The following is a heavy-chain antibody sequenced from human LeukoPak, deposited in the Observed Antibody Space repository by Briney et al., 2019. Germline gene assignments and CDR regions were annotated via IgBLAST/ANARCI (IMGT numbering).Heavy chain of an antibody. D-gene: IGHD3-22*01. CDR3: ARVPPTHYYDSSGYYYSGLYFQH. CDR2: INPNSGGT. V-gene: IGHV1-2*02. Sequence: ASVKVSCKASGYTFTGYYMHWVRQAPGQGLEWMGWINPNSGGTNYAQKFQGRVTMTRDTSISTAYMELSRLRSDDTAVYYCARVPPTHYYDSSGYYYSGLYFQHWGQGTLVTVSS. J-gene: IGHJ1*01. CDR1: GYTFTGYY.